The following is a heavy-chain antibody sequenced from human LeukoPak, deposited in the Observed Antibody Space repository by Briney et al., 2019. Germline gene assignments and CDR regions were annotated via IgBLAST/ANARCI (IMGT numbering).Heavy chain of an antibody. V-gene: IGHV3-64*01. J-gene: IGHJ6*02. CDR3: ARVGYTSYYYYGMDV. D-gene: IGHD6-13*01. Sequence: PGGSLRLSCAASGFTFSSYAMHWVRQAPGKGLEYVPAISSNGGSTYYANSVKGRFTISRDNSKNTLYLQMGSLRAEDMAVYYCARVGYTSYYYYGMDVWGQGTTVTVSS. CDR2: ISSNGGST. CDR1: GFTFSSYA.